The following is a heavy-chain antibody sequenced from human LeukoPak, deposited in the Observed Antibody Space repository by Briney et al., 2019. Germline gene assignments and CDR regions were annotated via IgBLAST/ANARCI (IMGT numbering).Heavy chain of an antibody. J-gene: IGHJ4*02. CDR3: AKHRGQTTVLGY. CDR1: GFTFSSYA. V-gene: IGHV3-23*01. Sequence: PGRSLRLSCAASGFTFSSYAMSWVRQAPGKGLEWVSAISGSGGSTYYADSVKGRFTISRDNSKNTLYLQMNSLRAEDTAVYYCAKHRGQTTVLGYWGQGTLVTVSS. CDR2: ISGSGGST. D-gene: IGHD4-17*01.